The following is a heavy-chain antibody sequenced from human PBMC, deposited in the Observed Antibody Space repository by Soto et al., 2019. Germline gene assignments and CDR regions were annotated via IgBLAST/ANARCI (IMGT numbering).Heavy chain of an antibody. D-gene: IGHD2-2*01. V-gene: IGHV3-23*01. J-gene: IGHJ4*02. Sequence: EVQLLESGGGLEQPGGSLRLSCAASGFTCSTYTMSWVRQAPGKGPEWVSAISASGAKIYYTDSVKGRFTISRDNSKNTLYLQMNSLRVDDTAVYYCGNLHMPLDYWGRGALVTVSS. CDR3: GNLHMPLDY. CDR2: ISASGAKI. CDR1: GFTCSTYT.